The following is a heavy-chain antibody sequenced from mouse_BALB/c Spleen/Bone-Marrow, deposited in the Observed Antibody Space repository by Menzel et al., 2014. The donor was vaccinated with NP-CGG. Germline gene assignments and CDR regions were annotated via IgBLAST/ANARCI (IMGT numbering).Heavy chain of an antibody. CDR1: GYTFTSYW. V-gene: IGHV1-52*01. CDR3: ARGRDYDVFSY. D-gene: IGHD2-4*01. J-gene: IGHJ3*01. CDR2: IDPYDSET. Sequence: VQRVESGAELVRPGASVKLSCKAPGYTFTSYWMNWVKQRPEQGLEWIGRIDPYDSETHYNQKFKDKAILTVDKSSSTAYMQLSSLTSEDSAVYYCARGRDYDVFSYWGQGTLVTVSA.